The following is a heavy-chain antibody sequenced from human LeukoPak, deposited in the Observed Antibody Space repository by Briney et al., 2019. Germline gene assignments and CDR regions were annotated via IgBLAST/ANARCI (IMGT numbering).Heavy chain of an antibody. CDR2: IYYRGST. Sequence: PSETLSFTCAVYGVSISSYYWRWIRQPPGKGLEWIGYIYYRGSTNYNPSLKSRGTISVDTSKNQFSLKLSAVTAADAAAYYCARAGGVKTAALDLDYWGEGTLVTASS. CDR1: GVSISSYY. J-gene: IGHJ4*02. V-gene: IGHV4-59*01. CDR3: ARAGGVKTAALDLDY. D-gene: IGHD6-25*01.